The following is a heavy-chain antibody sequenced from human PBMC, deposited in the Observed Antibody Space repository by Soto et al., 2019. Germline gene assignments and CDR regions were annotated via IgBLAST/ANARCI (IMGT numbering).Heavy chain of an antibody. CDR1: GGSISSSGYY. J-gene: IGHJ6*03. Sequence: QVQLQESGPGLVKPSETLSLTCTVFGGSISSSGYYWGWIRQPPGKGLEWIGNIYYSGSTYYNTSLKSRVSISIDASKNQFSLKMNSVTAADTAVYYCARRPGNIDVWGKGSTVTVSS. D-gene: IGHD6-13*01. CDR2: IYYSGST. V-gene: IGHV4-39*01. CDR3: ARRPGNIDV.